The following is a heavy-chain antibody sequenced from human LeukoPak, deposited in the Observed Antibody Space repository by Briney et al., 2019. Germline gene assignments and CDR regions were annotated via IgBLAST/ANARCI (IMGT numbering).Heavy chain of an antibody. J-gene: IGHJ3*02. CDR2: IYYSGST. CDR3: ARHGNGAFDI. CDR1: GDSISSSTYY. V-gene: IGHV4-39*01. D-gene: IGHD1-1*01. Sequence: SETLSLTCTVSGDSISSSTYYWGWIRQPPGKGLEWIGSIYYSGSTYYNPSLKSRVTISVDTSKNQFSLKLTSVTAADTAVYYCARHGNGAFDIWGQGTMVTVSS.